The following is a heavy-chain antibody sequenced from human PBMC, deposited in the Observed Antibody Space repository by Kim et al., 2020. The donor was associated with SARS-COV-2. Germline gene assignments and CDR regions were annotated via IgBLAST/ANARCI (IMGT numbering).Heavy chain of an antibody. V-gene: IGHV1-3*01. D-gene: IGHD3-10*01. Sequence: ASVKVSCKASGYTFKTYPIHWLRQAPGQTLEWMGWVNAANDQTKYSQKFQGRITISRDTSANTAYMELRSLTTKDTAFYYCVRVINPTVYDYWGQGTLGT. CDR1: GYTFKTYP. CDR3: VRVINPTVYDY. J-gene: IGHJ4*02. CDR2: VNAANDQT.